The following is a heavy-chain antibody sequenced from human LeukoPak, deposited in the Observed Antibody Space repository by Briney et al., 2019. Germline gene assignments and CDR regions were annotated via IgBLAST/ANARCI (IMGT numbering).Heavy chain of an antibody. D-gene: IGHD1-26*01. V-gene: IGHV3-23*01. CDR3: AKAFGRATYDF. CDR2: ISGSGVNT. Sequence: GGSLRLSCAASGFTFSSDTMGWVRQAPGKGLEWVSGISGSGVNTHYADSVKGRFTISRDNSKNTLYLQMDSLRAEETAVYYCAKAFGRATYDFWGQGILVTVSS. CDR1: GFTFSSDT. J-gene: IGHJ4*02.